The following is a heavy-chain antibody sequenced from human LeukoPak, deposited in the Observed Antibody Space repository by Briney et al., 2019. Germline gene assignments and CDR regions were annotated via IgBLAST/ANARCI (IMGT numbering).Heavy chain of an antibody. CDR3: ARDANLEWLLYYYYGMDV. Sequence: PGGSLRLSCAASGFTFSSYWMSWVRQAPGKGLEWVANIKQDGSEKYYVDSVKGRFTISRDNAKNSLYLQMNSLRAEDTAVYYCARDANLEWLLYYYYGMDVWGQGTTVTVSS. CDR2: IKQDGSEK. V-gene: IGHV3-7*01. CDR1: GFTFSSYW. J-gene: IGHJ6*02. D-gene: IGHD3-3*01.